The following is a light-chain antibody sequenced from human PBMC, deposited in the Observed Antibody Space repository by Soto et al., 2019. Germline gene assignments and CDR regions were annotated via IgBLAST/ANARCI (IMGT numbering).Light chain of an antibody. Sequence: PGDRATLSCRTSQSVTSSLAWFQQKPGQAPRLLIYDVSRRATAIPARFSGSGSGTDFTLTISSLEPEDFAVYYCQQRTSWPTFGGGTKVDIK. CDR3: QQRTSWPT. V-gene: IGKV3-11*01. J-gene: IGKJ4*01. CDR1: QSVTSS. CDR2: DVS.